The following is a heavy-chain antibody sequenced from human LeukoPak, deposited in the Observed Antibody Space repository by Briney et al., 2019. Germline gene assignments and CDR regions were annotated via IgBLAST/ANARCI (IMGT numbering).Heavy chain of an antibody. CDR3: ARARQYYDFWSSQTGVFDY. CDR1: GGSISSYY. J-gene: IGHJ4*02. CDR2: IYTSGST. D-gene: IGHD3-3*01. V-gene: IGHV4-4*07. Sequence: SETLSLTCTVSGGSISSYYWSWIRQPAGKGLEWIGRIYTSGSTNYNPSLKSRVTMSVGTSKNQFSLRLSSVTAADTAVYYCARARQYYDFWSSQTGVFDYWGQGTLVTVSS.